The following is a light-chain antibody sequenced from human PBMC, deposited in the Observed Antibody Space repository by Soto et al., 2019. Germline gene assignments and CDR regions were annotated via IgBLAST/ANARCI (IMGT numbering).Light chain of an antibody. CDR3: QHYNSYSEA. V-gene: IGKV1-9*01. Sequence: DIQFTQSPSFLSASVGDRVTITCRASQGISSYLAWYQLKPGKAPKLLISTASSLQSGVPSRFSGSGSGTEFTLTISSLQPEDFATYYCQHYNSYSEAFGQGTKVDI. CDR2: TAS. CDR1: QGISSY. J-gene: IGKJ1*01.